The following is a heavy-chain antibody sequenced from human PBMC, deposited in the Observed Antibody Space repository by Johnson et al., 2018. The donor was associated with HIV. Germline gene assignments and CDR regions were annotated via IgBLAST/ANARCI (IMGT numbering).Heavy chain of an antibody. CDR2: ISWDGGSP. V-gene: IGHV3-43D*03. D-gene: IGHD3-22*01. J-gene: IGHJ3*02. CDR3: AKGGASYYDSPGDAFDI. CDR1: GFTFDDYA. Sequence: VQLVESGGGVVRPGGSLRLSCAASGFTFDDYAMHWVRQAPGKGLEWVSLISWDGGSPYYADSVKGRFTISRDNSKNSLYRQMNSRRAEDTALYYCAKGGASYYDSPGDAFDIWGQGTMVTVSS.